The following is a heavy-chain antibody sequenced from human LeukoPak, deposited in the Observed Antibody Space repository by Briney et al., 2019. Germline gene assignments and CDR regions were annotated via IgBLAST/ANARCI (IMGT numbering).Heavy chain of an antibody. Sequence: GGSLRLSCAASGFTFSSYSMNWVRQAPGKGLEWVSSISSSSSYIYYADSVKGRFTISRDNAKNSLYLQMYSLRAEDTAVYYCARVPPGAIAVAGNEIDYWGQGTLVTVSS. CDR2: ISSSSSYI. J-gene: IGHJ4*02. D-gene: IGHD6-19*01. V-gene: IGHV3-21*01. CDR1: GFTFSSYS. CDR3: ARVPPGAIAVAGNEIDY.